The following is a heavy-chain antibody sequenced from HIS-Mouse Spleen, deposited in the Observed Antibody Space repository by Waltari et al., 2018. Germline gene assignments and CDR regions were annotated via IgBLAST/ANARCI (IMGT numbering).Heavy chain of an antibody. V-gene: IGHV4-39*07. J-gene: IGHJ2*01. CDR2: SYYSGST. CDR1: GGSLSSSSYY. Sequence: QLQLQESGPGLVKPSETLSLTCTASGGSLSSSSYYWGWIRQPPGKGLEWIGSSYYSGSTYYNPSLKSRVTISVDTSKNQFSLKLSSVTAADTAVYYCAREIPYSSSWYDWYFDLWGRGTLVTVSS. D-gene: IGHD6-13*01. CDR3: AREIPYSSSWYDWYFDL.